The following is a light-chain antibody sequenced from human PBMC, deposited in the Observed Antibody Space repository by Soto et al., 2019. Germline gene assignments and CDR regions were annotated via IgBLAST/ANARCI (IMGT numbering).Light chain of an antibody. Sequence: QSALTQPPSVSAAPGHKVTISCSGTASNIGNDYVSWYQQLPGEAPQLLTYDNNRRPSGIPDRFSGSRSDTSATLGITGLQTGDEADYYCGAWDSSLNVYVFGTGTKVTVL. CDR3: GAWDSSLNVYV. CDR2: DNN. CDR1: ASNIGNDY. J-gene: IGLJ1*01. V-gene: IGLV1-51*01.